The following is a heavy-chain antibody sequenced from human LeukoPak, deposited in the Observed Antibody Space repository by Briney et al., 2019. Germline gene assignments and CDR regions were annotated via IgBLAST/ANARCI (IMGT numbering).Heavy chain of an antibody. CDR1: GFTVSSYG. J-gene: IGHJ3*02. V-gene: IGHV3-33*01. CDR2: IWYDGSNK. Sequence: GGSLRLSCAASGFTVSSYGMHWVRQAPGKGLEWVAVIWYDGSNKYYADSVKGRFTISRDNSKNTLYLQMNSLRAEDTAVYYCARLPDAKLGAFDIWGQGTMVTVSS. D-gene: IGHD1-7*01. CDR3: ARLPDAKLGAFDI.